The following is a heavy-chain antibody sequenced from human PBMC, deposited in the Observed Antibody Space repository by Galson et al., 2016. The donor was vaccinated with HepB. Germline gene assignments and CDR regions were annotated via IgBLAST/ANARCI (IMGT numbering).Heavy chain of an antibody. CDR1: GGSISSSSYY. CDR2: IYYSGST. CDR3: ARQGYNILTGHINYFDY. V-gene: IGHV4-39*01. D-gene: IGHD3-9*01. Sequence: SETLSLTCTVSGGSISSSSYYWGWIRQPPGKGLEWIGTIYYSGSTYYNPSLKSRVTISVDTSKNQFSLKLSSVTAAETAMYYCARQGYNILTGHINYFDYWGRGTLVTVSS. J-gene: IGHJ4*02.